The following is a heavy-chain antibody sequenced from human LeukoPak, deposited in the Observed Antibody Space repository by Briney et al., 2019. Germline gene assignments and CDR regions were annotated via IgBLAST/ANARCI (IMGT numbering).Heavy chain of an antibody. CDR2: ISNSGGST. V-gene: IGHV3-23*01. CDR3: AKQTDTTGSRGGAFDI. Sequence: GGSLRLSCVASGITFSNYAMSWVRQAPGKGLEWVSTISNSGGSTYSANSMKGRFTISRDNSKNTLFLQMSGLGAEDTAVYYCAKQTDTTGSRGGAFDIWGQGTMVTVSS. D-gene: IGHD3-22*01. CDR1: GITFSNYA. J-gene: IGHJ3*02.